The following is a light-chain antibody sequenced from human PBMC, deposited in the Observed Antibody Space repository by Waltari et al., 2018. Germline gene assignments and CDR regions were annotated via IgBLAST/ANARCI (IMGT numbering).Light chain of an antibody. CDR3: QSADSSGTYRVI. CDR1: ALPKLY. Sequence: ELTQPPSVSVSPGQTARITCSGDALPKLYAYRYQQKAGQAPVLVIYKDCERPSGIPERFSGSSSGTTVTLTISGVQAEDEDDYYCQSADSSGTYRVIFGGGTKLTVL. J-gene: IGLJ2*01. V-gene: IGLV3-25*03. CDR2: KDC.